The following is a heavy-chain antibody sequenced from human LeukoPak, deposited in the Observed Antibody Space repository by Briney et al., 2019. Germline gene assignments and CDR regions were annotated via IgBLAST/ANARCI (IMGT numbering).Heavy chain of an antibody. D-gene: IGHD1/OR15-1a*01. J-gene: IGHJ6*02. CDR1: IGSISSSKW. CDR3: ARQKWEQQGRDYYFNGLDV. CDR2: IYLYGTT. V-gene: IGHV4-4*02. Sequence: ASETLSLTCSVSIGSISSSKWWSWARQSPVKGLEWIGEIYLYGTTNYNPSFTSRVTMSVDRSRNQFSLKLTSVTAADTAVYYCARQKWEQQGRDYYFNGLDVWGPGTTVIVSS.